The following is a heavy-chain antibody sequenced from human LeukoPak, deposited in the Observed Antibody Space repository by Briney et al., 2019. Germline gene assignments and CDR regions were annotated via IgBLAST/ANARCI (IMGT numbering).Heavy chain of an antibody. CDR2: INPNSGGT. Sequence: ASVKVSCKASGYTFTGYYMHWVRQAPGQGLEWMGWINPNSGGTNYAQKLQGRVTMTTDTSTSTAYMELRSLRSDDTAVYYCARGDPHSSSFFRSSNWFDPWGQGTLVTVSS. CDR1: GYTFTGYY. D-gene: IGHD6-13*01. CDR3: ARGDPHSSSFFRSSNWFDP. V-gene: IGHV1-2*02. J-gene: IGHJ5*02.